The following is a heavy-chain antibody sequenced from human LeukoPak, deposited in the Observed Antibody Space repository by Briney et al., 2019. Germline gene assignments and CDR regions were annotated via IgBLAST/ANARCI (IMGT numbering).Heavy chain of an antibody. V-gene: IGHV1-8*03. J-gene: IGHJ3*02. CDR2: LNPNSGNT. CDR1: GYTFTSHD. Sequence: ASVKVSCKASGYTFTSHDINWVRQATGQGLEWMGWLNPNSGNTGYAQKFQDRVTITRNTSISTAYMELSSLRSEDTAVYYCARGVGYAAFDIWGQGTMVTVSS. D-gene: IGHD3-16*01. CDR3: ARGVGYAAFDI.